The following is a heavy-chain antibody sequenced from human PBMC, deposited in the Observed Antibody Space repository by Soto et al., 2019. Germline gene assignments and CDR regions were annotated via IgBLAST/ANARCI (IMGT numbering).Heavy chain of an antibody. Sequence: ASVKVSCXASGCTFTSYYMHWVRQAPGQGLEWMGIINPSGGSTSYAQKFQGRVTMTRDTSTSTVYMELSSLRSEDTAVYYCARSGTGAVLLWFGELSHFDYWGQGTLVTLSS. V-gene: IGHV1-46*01. CDR2: INPSGGST. D-gene: IGHD3-10*01. CDR1: GCTFTSYY. CDR3: ARSGTGAVLLWFGELSHFDY. J-gene: IGHJ4*02.